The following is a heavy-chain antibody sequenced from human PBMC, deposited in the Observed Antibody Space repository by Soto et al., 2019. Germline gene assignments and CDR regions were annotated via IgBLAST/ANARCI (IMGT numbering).Heavy chain of an antibody. J-gene: IGHJ6*02. V-gene: IGHV1-69*01. D-gene: IGHD6-13*01. CDR3: ARDQQPKRGGYYYYYAMDV. CDR2: IIPMFRTA. Sequence: QVQLVQSGAEVKKPGSSVKVSCKASGGTLSTYAINWVRQAPGQGLEWMGGIIPMFRTAEYAQQFQGRVTITADEPTSTAYMELSSLRSEDTAVYYCARDQQPKRGGYYYYYAMDVWGQGTTVTVSS. CDR1: GGTLSTYA.